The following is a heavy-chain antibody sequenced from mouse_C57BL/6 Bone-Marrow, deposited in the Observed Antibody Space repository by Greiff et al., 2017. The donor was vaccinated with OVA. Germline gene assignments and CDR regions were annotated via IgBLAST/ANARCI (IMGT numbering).Heavy chain of an antibody. CDR1: GFNIKDDY. V-gene: IGHV14-4*01. CDR3: TTYGWGFDY. D-gene: IGHD1-1*01. CDR2: IDPENGDT. J-gene: IGHJ2*01. Sequence: EVKLQESGAELVRPGASVKLSCTASGFNIKDDYMHWVKQRPEQGLEWLGWIDPENGDTEYASQFQGKATITADTSSNTAYLQLKSLTSEDTAVAYCTTYGWGFDYWGQGNALTVSA.